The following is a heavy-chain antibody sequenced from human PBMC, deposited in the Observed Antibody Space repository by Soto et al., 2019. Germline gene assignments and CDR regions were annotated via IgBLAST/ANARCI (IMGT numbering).Heavy chain of an antibody. CDR3: ARVRGRPADADY. V-gene: IGHV1-18*01. J-gene: IGHJ4*02. Sequence: QVQLVQSGAEVRKPGASVKVSCKASGYTFTTSGISWVRQAPGQGLEWMAMISAYNGNTNYAQKFQGRVTLTTDTPTSTASMELRSLKSDDTATYYCARVRGRPADADYWGQGSLVTVSS. CDR2: ISAYNGNT. CDR1: GYTFTTSG. D-gene: IGHD2-2*01.